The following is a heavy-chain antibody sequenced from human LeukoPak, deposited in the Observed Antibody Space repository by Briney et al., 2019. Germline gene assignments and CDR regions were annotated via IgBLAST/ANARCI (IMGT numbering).Heavy chain of an antibody. CDR3: ASSKRDFDY. CDR2: MNSDGSST. D-gene: IGHD6-25*01. CDR1: GFTLSSYW. Sequence: GGSLRLSCAASGFTLSSYWMHWVRQAPGKGLVWVSRMNSDGSSTNYADSVKGRFTISRDNAKNTLFLQMNSVRVEDTAVYYCASSKRDFDYWGQGTLVTVSS. J-gene: IGHJ4*02. V-gene: IGHV3-74*01.